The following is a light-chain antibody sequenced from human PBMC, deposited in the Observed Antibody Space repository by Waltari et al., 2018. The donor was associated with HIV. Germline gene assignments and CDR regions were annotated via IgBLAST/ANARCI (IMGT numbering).Light chain of an antibody. Sequence: EAVLTQSPVSLSVALGRPASLSSRPSQSLIYTDGNTYLNWFLQGPGQSPRRPIYKISNRDSGVPDRFSASGSVTEFTLHISRVEAEDVGIFYCMQSTHWPGTFGQGTKVEIQ. CDR1: QSLIYTDGNTY. V-gene: IGKV2-30*01. CDR3: MQSTHWPGT. CDR2: KIS. J-gene: IGKJ1*01.